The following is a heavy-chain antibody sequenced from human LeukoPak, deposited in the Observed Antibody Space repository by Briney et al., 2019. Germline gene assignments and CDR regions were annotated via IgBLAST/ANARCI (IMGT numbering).Heavy chain of an antibody. J-gene: IGHJ5*02. V-gene: IGHV1-18*01. D-gene: IGHD6-13*01. CDR1: DYNFPSYS. Sequence: ASVRVSCKTSDYNFPSYSFGWVRQAPGQGLEWMGWISAYNGNTQYAQNFQDRVTMTTDTSASTAYMELRSLRSDDTAIYYCARARLAVHGTVWLDPWGREPWSPSPQ. CDR3: ARARLAVHGTVWLDP. CDR2: ISAYNGNT.